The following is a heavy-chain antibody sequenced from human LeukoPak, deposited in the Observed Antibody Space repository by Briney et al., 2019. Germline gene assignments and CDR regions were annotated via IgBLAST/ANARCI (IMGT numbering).Heavy chain of an antibody. CDR3: AAAEALRGVDY. V-gene: IGHV4-59*11. CDR2: IYYSGST. CDR1: GGSISSHY. J-gene: IGHJ4*02. Sequence: SETLSLTCTVSGGSISSHYWSWIRQPPGKGVEWIGYIYYSGSTNYNPSLKSRVTISVDTSKKQFSLKLSSVTAADTAVYYCAAAEALRGVDYWGQGTLVTVSS. D-gene: IGHD6-13*01.